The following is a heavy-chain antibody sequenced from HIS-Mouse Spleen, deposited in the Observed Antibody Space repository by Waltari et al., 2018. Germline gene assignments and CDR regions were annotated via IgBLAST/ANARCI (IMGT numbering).Heavy chain of an antibody. CDR2: IYYSGST. V-gene: IGHV4-39*01. J-gene: IGHJ5*02. CDR1: GGSISSSSYY. CDR3: ARKRTASGWFDP. Sequence: QLQLQESGPGLVKPSETLSLTCTVSGGSISSSSYYWGWIRQPPGKGLEWIGSIYYSGSTYYNPSLKNRVTLSVDTSKNQFSLKLSSVTAADTAVYYCARKRTASGWFDPWGQGTLVTVSS. D-gene: IGHD2-21*02.